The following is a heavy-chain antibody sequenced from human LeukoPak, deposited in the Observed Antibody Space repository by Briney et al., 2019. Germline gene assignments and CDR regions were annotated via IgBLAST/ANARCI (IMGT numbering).Heavy chain of an antibody. CDR3: AREMSTISSAFDI. V-gene: IGHV4-59*12. Sequence: SETLFLTCTVSGGSISSYYWSWIRQPPGKGLEWFGYIYYSGSTNYNPSLKSRVTISVDTSKNQFSLKLSSVTAADTAVYYCAREMSTISSAFDIWGQGTMVTVSS. J-gene: IGHJ3*02. CDR2: IYYSGST. D-gene: IGHD5-24*01. CDR1: GGSISSYY.